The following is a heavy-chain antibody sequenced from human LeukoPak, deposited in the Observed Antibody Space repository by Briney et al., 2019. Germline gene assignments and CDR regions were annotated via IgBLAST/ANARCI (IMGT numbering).Heavy chain of an antibody. CDR2: TSSFSDDT. D-gene: IGHD3-16*02. Sequence: ASVKVSCKTSGYTFTSYGISWVRQAPGQGLEWMGWTSSFSDDTKYAEKFQGRVTMTTEISTSTAYMELSSLRSEDTAVYYCARVPPRARGYDYVWGSYRYDYFDYWGQGTLVTVSS. V-gene: IGHV1-18*01. CDR1: GYTFTSYG. J-gene: IGHJ4*02. CDR3: ARVPPRARGYDYVWGSYRYDYFDY.